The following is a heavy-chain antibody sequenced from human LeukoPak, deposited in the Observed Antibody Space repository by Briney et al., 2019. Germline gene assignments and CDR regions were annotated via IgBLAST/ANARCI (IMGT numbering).Heavy chain of an antibody. J-gene: IGHJ5*02. CDR1: GGSISSSSYY. V-gene: IGHV4-39*07. D-gene: IGHD1-7*01. CDR2: IYYSGST. CDR3: ASTGELRRGWFDP. Sequence: SETLSLTCTVSGGSISSSSYYWGWIRQPPGKGLEWIGSIYYSGSTYYNPSLKSRVTISVDTSKNQFSLKLSSATAADTAVYYCASTGELRRGWFDPWGQGTLVTVSS.